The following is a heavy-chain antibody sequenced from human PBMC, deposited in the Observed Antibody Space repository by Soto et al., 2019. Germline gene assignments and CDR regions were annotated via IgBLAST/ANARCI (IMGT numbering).Heavy chain of an antibody. CDR2: IYYSGST. CDR1: GGSIRSGDYY. J-gene: IGHJ4*02. D-gene: IGHD3-10*01. Sequence: QVQLQESGPGLVKPSQTLSLTCTVSGGSIRSGDYYWIWIRQPPGKGLEWIGYIYYSGSTYYNPSHRIRVTISVDTSQNQFSLKLTSVTAADTAVYYSARIREVTYFDYWGQGTLVTVSS. CDR3: ARIREVTYFDY. V-gene: IGHV4-30-4*01.